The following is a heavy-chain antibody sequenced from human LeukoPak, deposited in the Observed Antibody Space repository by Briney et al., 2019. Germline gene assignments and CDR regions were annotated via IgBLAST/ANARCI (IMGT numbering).Heavy chain of an antibody. CDR3: ARIVPICSSTSCYDV. CDR1: GGTFSSYA. V-gene: IGHV1-69*01. D-gene: IGHD2-2*01. Sequence: GSSVKVSCKASGGTFSSYAISWVRQAPGQGLEWMGGIIPIFGTATYAQKFQRRVTMTADESTSTAYMELSSLRSEDTAVYYCARIVPICSSTSCYDVWGKGTTVTVSS. CDR2: IIPIFGTA. J-gene: IGHJ6*04.